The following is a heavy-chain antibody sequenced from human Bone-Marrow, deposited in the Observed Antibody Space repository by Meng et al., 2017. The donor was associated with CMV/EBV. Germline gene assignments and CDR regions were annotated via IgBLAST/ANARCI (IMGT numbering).Heavy chain of an antibody. CDR1: GFTFSNYA. CDR2: ISYDGSHK. D-gene: IGHD3-22*01. V-gene: IGHV3-30*04. Sequence: GGSLRLSCVASGFTFSNYAMHWVRQAPGKGLEWVAVISYDGSHKYYADSVKGRFTISRDNSKNTLYLQMYSLRAEDTALYDCASAYEGTGWGQGTLVTVSS. J-gene: IGHJ4*02. CDR3: ASAYEGTG.